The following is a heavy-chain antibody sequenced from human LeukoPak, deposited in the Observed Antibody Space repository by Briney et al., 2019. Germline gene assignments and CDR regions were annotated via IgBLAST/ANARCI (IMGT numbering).Heavy chain of an antibody. CDR3: ARGLWFGDENPPYFDY. V-gene: IGHV4-38-2*02. D-gene: IGHD3-10*01. Sequence: SETLSLTCSISGYSISSGYFWGWIRQPPGKGLEWIGNIHHDGITYYNPSLKSRVTISLDPSKNQFSLKLTSVAAADTAVYYCARGLWFGDENPPYFDYWGQGILVTVSS. J-gene: IGHJ4*02. CDR1: GYSISSGYF. CDR2: IHHDGIT.